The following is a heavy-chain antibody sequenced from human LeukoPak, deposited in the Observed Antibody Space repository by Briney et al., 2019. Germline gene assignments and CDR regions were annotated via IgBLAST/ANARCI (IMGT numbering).Heavy chain of an antibody. Sequence: PSETLSLTCAVSGGSISSGDYYWSWIRQPPGKGLEWIGYIYYSGSTYYNPSLKSRVTISVDTSKNQFSLKLSSVTAADTAVYYCARAERGGDCFDYWGQGTLVTVSS. J-gene: IGHJ4*02. D-gene: IGHD2-21*01. CDR3: ARAERGGDCFDY. CDR2: IYYSGST. CDR1: GGSISSGDYY. V-gene: IGHV4-31*11.